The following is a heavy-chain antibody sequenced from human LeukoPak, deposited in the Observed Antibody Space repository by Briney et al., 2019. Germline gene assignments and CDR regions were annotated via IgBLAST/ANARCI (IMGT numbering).Heavy chain of an antibody. CDR1: GFTFRSYE. D-gene: IGHD2-2*01. Sequence: PGGSLRLSCAASGFTFRSYEMIWVRQAPGKGLEWVANIKHDGSEKYYVDSVKGRFTISRDNAKNSLYLQVNSLRAEDTAVYYCARYCSSASCNDAFDMWGQGTMVTVSS. CDR2: IKHDGSEK. V-gene: IGHV3-7*01. CDR3: ARYCSSASCNDAFDM. J-gene: IGHJ3*02.